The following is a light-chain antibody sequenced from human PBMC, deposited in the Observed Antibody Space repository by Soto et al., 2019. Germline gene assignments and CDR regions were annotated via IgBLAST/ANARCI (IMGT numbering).Light chain of an antibody. CDR2: GAS. J-gene: IGKJ1*01. CDR1: QGISTY. Sequence: DIQMTQSPSSRSASVGDRVTITFRASQGISTYLNWYQQKPGKAPNLLIHGASSLHRGVPSRFSGSGSGTDFTLTISRLQPEDFVTYYCQQSYSSPRTFGQGTKVDIK. V-gene: IGKV1-39*01. CDR3: QQSYSSPRT.